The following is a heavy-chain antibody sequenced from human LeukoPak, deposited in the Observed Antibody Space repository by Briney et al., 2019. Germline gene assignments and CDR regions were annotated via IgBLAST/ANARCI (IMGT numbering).Heavy chain of an antibody. CDR1: GGSFNGYF. CDR3: AGQTGSTFDI. J-gene: IGHJ3*02. V-gene: IGHV4-34*01. CDR2: INHSGIF. D-gene: IGHD3-9*01. Sequence: SETLSLTCAVSGGSFNGYFYSWIRQPPGKGLEWIGEINHSGIFDYNPSLKSRVTISVDTSKKQTSLNLTSVTAADTAVYYCAGQTGSTFDIWGQGTMVTVSS.